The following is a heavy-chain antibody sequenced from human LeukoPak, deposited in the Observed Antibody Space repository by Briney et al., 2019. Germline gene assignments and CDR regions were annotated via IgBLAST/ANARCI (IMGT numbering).Heavy chain of an antibody. V-gene: IGHV3-7*01. D-gene: IGHD3-16*02. Sequence: GGSLRLSCAASGFTFSSYWMSWVRQAPGKGLEWVANIKQDGSEKYYVDSVKGRFTISRDNSKNTLYLQMNSLRAEDTAVYYCAKDGTYYDYVWGSYRPYYYYYYMDVWGKGTTVTISS. CDR1: GFTFSSYW. CDR3: AKDGTYYDYVWGSYRPYYYYYYMDV. J-gene: IGHJ6*03. CDR2: IKQDGSEK.